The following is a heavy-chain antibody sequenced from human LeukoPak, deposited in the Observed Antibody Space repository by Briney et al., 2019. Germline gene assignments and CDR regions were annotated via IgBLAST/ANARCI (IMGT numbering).Heavy chain of an antibody. D-gene: IGHD2/OR15-2a*01. CDR3: TRENRPFCPFAY. CDR1: GGSIDITNY. CDR2: ISHSGTT. Sequence: PSETLSLTCGVSGGSIDITNYWSWVRQAPGKGLEWIGEISHSGTTNYNPSLRSRVTMFLDRANNQFSLSLTSVTAADSAVYYCTRENRPFCPFAYWGQGVLVNVS. J-gene: IGHJ4*02. V-gene: IGHV4-4*02.